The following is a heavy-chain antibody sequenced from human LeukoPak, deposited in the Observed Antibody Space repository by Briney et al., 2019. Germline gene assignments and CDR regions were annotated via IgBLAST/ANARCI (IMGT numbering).Heavy chain of an antibody. V-gene: IGHV4-4*07. D-gene: IGHD6-19*01. CDR1: GGSISSYY. CDR2: IYTSGST. CDR3: ARDLLAQSSGWTARSAFDI. Sequence: SETLSLTCSVSGGSISSYYWSWIRQPAGKGLEWIGRIYTSGSTNYNPSLKSRVTMSVDTSKNQFSLKLSSVTAADTAVYYCARDLLAQSSGWTARSAFDIWGQGTMVTVSS. J-gene: IGHJ3*02.